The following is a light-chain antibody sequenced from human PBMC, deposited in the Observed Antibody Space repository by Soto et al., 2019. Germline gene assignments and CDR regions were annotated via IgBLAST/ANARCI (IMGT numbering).Light chain of an antibody. CDR2: DAS. J-gene: IGKJ4*01. V-gene: IGKV1-5*01. CDR1: QSLSRS. Sequence: IQMTQSPSTLSASVGDRVTITCRASQSLSRSLAWYQQKPGKAAKLLIYDASTLERGVPSRFSGSGSGTDFTLTIDNLQPDDFASYYCQQYISFSLTFGGGTKVDIK. CDR3: QQYISFSLT.